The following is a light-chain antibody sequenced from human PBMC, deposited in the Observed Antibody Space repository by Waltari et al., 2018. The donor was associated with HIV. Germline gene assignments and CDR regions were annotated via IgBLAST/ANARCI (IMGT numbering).Light chain of an antibody. Sequence: EIVMTQSPVTLSASPGERVTLSCRASESVNGDLAWYQQKPGQAPRLLIHGASTRATGIPPRFSGSGSETQFTLTISSLQSEDCAVYYCQQYNNWPPAWTFGRGTRVEI. CDR3: QQYNNWPPAWT. CDR1: ESVNGD. V-gene: IGKV3-15*01. J-gene: IGKJ1*01. CDR2: GAS.